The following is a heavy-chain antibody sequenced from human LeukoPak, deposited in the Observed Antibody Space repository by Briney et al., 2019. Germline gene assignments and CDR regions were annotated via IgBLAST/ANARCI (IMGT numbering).Heavy chain of an antibody. CDR1: GFTVSLYY. J-gene: IGHJ4*02. CDR3: AGDGGITGTKDFDY. CDR2: IWYDGSNK. D-gene: IGHD1-7*01. Sequence: PGGSLRLSCAASGFTVSLYYMTWVRQAPGKGLEWVAVIWYDGSNKYYADSVKGRFTISRDNSKNTLYLQMNSLRAEDTAVYYCAGDGGITGTKDFDYGGQGPLVTVSS. V-gene: IGHV3-33*08.